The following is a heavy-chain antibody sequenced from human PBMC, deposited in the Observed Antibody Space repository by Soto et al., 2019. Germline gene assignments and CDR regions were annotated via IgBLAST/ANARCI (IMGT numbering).Heavy chain of an antibody. CDR3: ASETYYYDSSGAEPWYGMDV. J-gene: IGHJ6*01. Sequence: ASVKVSCKASGYTFTSYAMHWVRQAPGQRLEGMGWINAGNGNTKYSQKFQGRVTITRDTSASTAYMELRSLRSDDTAVYYCASETYYYDSSGAEPWYGMDVWGQGTTVTVSS. D-gene: IGHD3-22*01. V-gene: IGHV1-3*01. CDR2: INAGNGNT. CDR1: GYTFTSYA.